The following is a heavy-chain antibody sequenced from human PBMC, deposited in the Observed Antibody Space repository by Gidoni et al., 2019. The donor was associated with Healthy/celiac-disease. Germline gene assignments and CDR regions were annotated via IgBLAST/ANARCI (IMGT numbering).Heavy chain of an antibody. CDR1: GGPFSSYA. D-gene: IGHD1-26*01. CDR2: IIPIFGTA. CDR3: ARGSSGGSYYYGNY. V-gene: IGHV1-69*01. J-gene: IGHJ4*02. Sequence: QVQLVQSGAEVKKPGSSVKVSCKASGGPFSSYAISWVRQAPGQGLEWMGGIIPIFGTANYAQKFQGRVTITADESTSTAYMELSSLRSEDTAVYYCARGSSGGSYYYGNYWGQGTLVTVSS.